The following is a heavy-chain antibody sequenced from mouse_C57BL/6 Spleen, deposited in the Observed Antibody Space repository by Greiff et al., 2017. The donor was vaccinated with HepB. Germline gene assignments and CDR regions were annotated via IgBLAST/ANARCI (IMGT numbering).Heavy chain of an antibody. CDR1: GYTFTSYN. Sequence: ESGAELVRPGASVKMSCKASGYTFTSYNMHWVKQTPRQGLEWIGAIYPGNGDTSYNQKFKGKATLTVDKSSSTAYMQLSSLTSEDAAVYFCAGDSSGYPFAYWGQGTLVTVSA. V-gene: IGHV1-12*01. CDR3: AGDSSGYPFAY. CDR2: IYPGNGDT. J-gene: IGHJ3*01. D-gene: IGHD3-2*02.